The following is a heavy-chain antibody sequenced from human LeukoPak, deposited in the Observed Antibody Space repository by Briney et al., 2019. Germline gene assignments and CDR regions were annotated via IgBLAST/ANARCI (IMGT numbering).Heavy chain of an antibody. CDR2: TYYRSKWYN. CDR1: GDSVSSSSAA. J-gene: IGHJ6*03. D-gene: IGHD6-19*01. V-gene: IGHV6-1*01. CDR3: ARDRASVAGGYYYYYYMDV. Sequence: SQTLSLTCAISGDSVSSSSAAWNWIRQSPSRGLEWLGRTYYRSKWYNDYAVSVKSRITINPDTSKNQFSLQLNSVTPEDTAVYYCARDRASVAGGYYYYYYMDVWGRGTTVTVSS.